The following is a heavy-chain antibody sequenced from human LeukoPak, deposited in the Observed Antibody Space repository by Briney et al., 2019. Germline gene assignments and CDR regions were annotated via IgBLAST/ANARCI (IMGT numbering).Heavy chain of an antibody. J-gene: IGHJ4*02. CDR2: IKSKTDGETT. CDR1: GFTFSNAW. CDR3: TTSYLAVAGYYFDY. Sequence: GGSLRLSCAASGFTFSNAWMNWVRQAAGKGLEWVGRIKSKTDGETTDYAAPVKGRFTISRDDSKYTLYLQMNSLKTEDTAVYYCTTSYLAVAGYYFDYWGQGTLVTVSS. D-gene: IGHD6-19*01. V-gene: IGHV3-15*07.